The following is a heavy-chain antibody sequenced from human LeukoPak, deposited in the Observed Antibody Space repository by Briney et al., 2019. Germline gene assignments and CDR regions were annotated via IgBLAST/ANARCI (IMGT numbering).Heavy chain of an antibody. CDR1: GLTIRNYG. J-gene: IGHJ4*02. CDR2: ICYDGSKK. V-gene: IGHV3-33*01. CDR3: ATARQYSSSWYLDY. D-gene: IGHD6-13*01. Sequence: GSLRLSSAASGLTIRNYGMYFVRQAPGKGQEWVSLICYDGSKKLYADSVKGRFTITRDNSKNTLYLQINSLRAEATAVYYCATARQYSSSWYLDYWGQGGLVTVSS.